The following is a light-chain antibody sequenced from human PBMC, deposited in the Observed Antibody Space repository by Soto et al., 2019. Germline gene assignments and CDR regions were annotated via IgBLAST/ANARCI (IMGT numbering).Light chain of an antibody. CDR3: QQYNDWPPYT. Sequence: EIVMTQSPTTLSVSPGERATLSCRASQSVSSKLAWYQQKPGQPPRLLIFDASARASGVPARFSGSGSGTEFILTISGLQSKDFAVYYCQQYNDWPPYTFGQGTKLEMK. J-gene: IGKJ2*01. CDR1: QSVSSK. CDR2: DAS. V-gene: IGKV3-15*01.